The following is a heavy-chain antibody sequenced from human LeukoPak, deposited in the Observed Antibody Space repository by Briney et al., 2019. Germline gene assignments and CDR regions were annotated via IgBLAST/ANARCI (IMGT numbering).Heavy chain of an antibody. J-gene: IGHJ5*02. CDR1: GFTLNNYW. V-gene: IGHV3-74*01. Sequence: PGGSLRLPCEASGFTLNNYWMHWVRQAPGKGLVWVSRITGDGNDIAYADSVKGRFTVSRDDAKNTLFLQMNSLRVEDTAIYYCARDAYTTTSNWLDPWGQGTLVTVSS. CDR3: ARDAYTTTSNWLDP. CDR2: ITGDGNDI. D-gene: IGHD4-17*01.